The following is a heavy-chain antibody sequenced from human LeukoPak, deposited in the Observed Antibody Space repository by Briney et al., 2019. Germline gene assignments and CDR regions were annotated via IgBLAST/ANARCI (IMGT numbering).Heavy chain of an antibody. D-gene: IGHD4-17*01. CDR2: ISSSSSYI. Sequence: KAGGSLRLSCAASGFTFSSYSMNWVRQAPGKGLEWVSSISSSSSYIYYADSVKGRFTISRDNAKNSLYLQMNSLRAEDTAVYYCARDRGHYGDYVSYDYWGQGTLVTVSS. J-gene: IGHJ4*02. CDR1: GFTFSSYS. CDR3: ARDRGHYGDYVSYDY. V-gene: IGHV3-21*01.